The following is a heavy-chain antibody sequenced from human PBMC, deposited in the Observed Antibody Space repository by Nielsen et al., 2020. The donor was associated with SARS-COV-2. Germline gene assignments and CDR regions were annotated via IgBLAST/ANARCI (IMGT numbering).Heavy chain of an antibody. D-gene: IGHD3-22*01. CDR3: TRDPHYYDSSGYYGAFDI. Sequence: GESLKISCAASGFTFSSYEMNWVRQAPGKGLEWVGFIRSKAYGGTTEYAASVKGRFTISRDDSKSIAYLQMNSLKTEDTAVYYCTRDPHYYDSSGYYGAFDIWGQGTMVTVSS. CDR1: GFTFSSYE. J-gene: IGHJ3*02. CDR2: IRSKAYGGTT. V-gene: IGHV3-49*04.